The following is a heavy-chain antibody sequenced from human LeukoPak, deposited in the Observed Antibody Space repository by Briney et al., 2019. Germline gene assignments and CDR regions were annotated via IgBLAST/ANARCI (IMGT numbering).Heavy chain of an antibody. CDR1: GYTFIGFH. Sequence: ASVKVSCKASGYTFIGFHIHWIRQAPGQGLQWMGRIKPISGVTDYAHQFQGRVTMTTDTSISTAYLDLSRLKSDDTAIYYCARGDSYYVASGHDYPDNWFDPWGQGTLVTVSS. CDR3: ARGDSYYVASGHDYPDNWFDP. V-gene: IGHV1-2*06. CDR2: IKPISGVT. D-gene: IGHD3-10*01. J-gene: IGHJ5*02.